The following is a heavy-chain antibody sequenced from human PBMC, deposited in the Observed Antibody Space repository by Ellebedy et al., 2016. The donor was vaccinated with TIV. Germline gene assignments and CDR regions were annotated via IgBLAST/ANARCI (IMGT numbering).Heavy chain of an antibody. V-gene: IGHV1-2*02. J-gene: IGHJ5*01. CDR3: ARDAGRGSDS. Sequence: ASVKVSCKASGNTFNGYYIHWVRQAPGHGLEWLGWINPKSGGTKYAQKFHGRVTMTSETSVTTVYMELTRLTSDDSAVYYCARDAGRGSDSWGQGTLVTVSS. CDR2: INPKSGGT. CDR1: GNTFNGYY.